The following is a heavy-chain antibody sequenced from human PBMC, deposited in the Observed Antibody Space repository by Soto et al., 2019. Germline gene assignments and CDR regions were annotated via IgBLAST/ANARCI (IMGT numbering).Heavy chain of an antibody. CDR2: IKQDGSEK. CDR1: GFTFTYYW. CDR3: ARDDDSSGHYYNRFDY. D-gene: IGHD3-22*01. Sequence: GGSLRLSCAASGFTFTYYWMSWVRQAPGKGLEWVANIKQDGSEKYYVDSVKGRFTISRDNAKNSIYLQMNSLRAEDTAVYYCARDDDSSGHYYNRFDYWGQGMLVTVSS. V-gene: IGHV3-7*04. J-gene: IGHJ4*02.